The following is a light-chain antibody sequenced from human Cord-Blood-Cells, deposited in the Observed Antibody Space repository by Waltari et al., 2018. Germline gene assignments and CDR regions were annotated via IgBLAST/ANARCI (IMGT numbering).Light chain of an antibody. V-gene: IGLV2-8*01. CDR2: EVS. CDR3: SSYAGSNKGV. Sequence: QSALTQPPSASGSPGQSVTISCTGTSSDVGGYNYVSWYQQHPGKAPKLMIYEVSKRPSGVRHRCSGSKSGNTDSLTVSGLQAEDEADYYCSSYAGSNKGVFGGGTKLTVL. CDR1: SSDVGGYNY. J-gene: IGLJ2*01.